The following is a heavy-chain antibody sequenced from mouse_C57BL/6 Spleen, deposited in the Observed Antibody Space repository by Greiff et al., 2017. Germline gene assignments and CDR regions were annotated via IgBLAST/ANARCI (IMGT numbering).Heavy chain of an antibody. V-gene: IGHV5-17*01. Sequence: EVHLVESGGGLVKPGGSLKLSCAASGFPFSDYGMHWVRQAPETGLEWVAYISSGSSTIYYADTVKGRFTISRDNAKNTLFLQMTRLRSEDTAMYYCARGQTFGFDYWGQGTTLTVSS. J-gene: IGHJ2*01. CDR1: GFPFSDYG. CDR2: ISSGSSTI. D-gene: IGHD3-3*01. CDR3: ARGQTFGFDY.